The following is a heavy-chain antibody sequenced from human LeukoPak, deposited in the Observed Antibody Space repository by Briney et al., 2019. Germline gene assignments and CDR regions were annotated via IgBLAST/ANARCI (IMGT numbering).Heavy chain of an antibody. D-gene: IGHD2-2*01. J-gene: IGHJ4*02. CDR2: ISGGGGST. CDR1: GFTFSSYA. Sequence: PGGSLRLSCAASGFTFSSYAMSWVRQALGKGLEWVSAISGGGGSTYYADSVKGRFTISRDNSKNTLYLQMNSLRAEDTAVYYCAKVDVVVPAAPSYYFDYWGQGTLVTVSS. V-gene: IGHV3-23*01. CDR3: AKVDVVVPAAPSYYFDY.